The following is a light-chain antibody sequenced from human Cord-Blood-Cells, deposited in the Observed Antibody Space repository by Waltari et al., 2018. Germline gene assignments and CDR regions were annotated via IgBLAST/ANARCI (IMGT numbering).Light chain of an antibody. Sequence: DIQMTQSPSSLSASVGDRVTITCRASQSISSYLNWYQQKPGKAPKLLIYAASSLQSGVPSRFSGSGSGTDFTLTISSLQPEDFATYYWQQSYSTPDSFGQGTKLDIK. V-gene: IGKV1-39*01. J-gene: IGKJ2*03. CDR2: AAS. CDR1: QSISSY. CDR3: QQSYSTPDS.